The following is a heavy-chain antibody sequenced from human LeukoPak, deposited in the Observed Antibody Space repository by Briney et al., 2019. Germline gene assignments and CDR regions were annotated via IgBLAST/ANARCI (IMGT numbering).Heavy chain of an antibody. V-gene: IGHV4-59*01. CDR3: ANGRRAGAFDI. Sequence: PSETLSLTCTVCGGSISSYYWSWIRQPPGKGLEWIGYIYYSGSTNYNPSLKSRVTISVDTSKNQFSLKLSSVTAADTAVYYCANGRRAGAFDIWGQGTMVTVSS. J-gene: IGHJ3*02. CDR1: GGSISSYY. D-gene: IGHD6-19*01. CDR2: IYYSGST.